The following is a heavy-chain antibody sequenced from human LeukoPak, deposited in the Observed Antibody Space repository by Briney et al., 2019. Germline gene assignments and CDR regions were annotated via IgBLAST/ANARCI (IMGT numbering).Heavy chain of an antibody. D-gene: IGHD2/OR15-2a*01. CDR1: GFTFSSYW. CDR3: ARGRPHGNNY. CDR2: IASDGSST. J-gene: IGHJ4*02. V-gene: IGHV3-74*01. Sequence: GGSLRLSCAASGFTFSSYWMNWVRQAPRKGLVWVSRIASDGSSTTYADSVKGRFSISRDNAKNTLYLQMNSLRVEDTAVYYCARGRPHGNNYWGQGTLVTVSS.